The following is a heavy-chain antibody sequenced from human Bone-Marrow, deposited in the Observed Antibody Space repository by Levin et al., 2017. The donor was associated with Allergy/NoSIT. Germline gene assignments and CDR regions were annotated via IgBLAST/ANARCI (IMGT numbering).Heavy chain of an antibody. V-gene: IGHV3-74*01. Sequence: ETLSLTCAASGFTFSALWMHWVRQAPGKGLVWVSHIVSDGTTTAYADSVKGRFTISRDNAKNMLYLQMNSLRAEDTAVYYCVRDGPGVRSFHYWGQGTLVTVSS. CDR3: VRDGPGVRSFHY. J-gene: IGHJ4*02. CDR1: GFTFSALW. D-gene: IGHD3-10*01. CDR2: IVSDGTTT.